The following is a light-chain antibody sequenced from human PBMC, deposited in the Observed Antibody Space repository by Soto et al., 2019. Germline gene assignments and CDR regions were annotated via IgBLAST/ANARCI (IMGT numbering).Light chain of an antibody. CDR2: DVS. CDR3: CSYVGTTTWV. CDR1: TVGSYNL. Sequence: QSALTQPASVSGSPGQSVTISCTGTTVGSYNLVSWYQQSPGKAPKLIIYDVSKRPSGVSDRFSGSKSGSTASLTISGLQAEDEAAYYCCSYVGTTTWVFGGGTKVTVL. V-gene: IGLV2-23*02. J-gene: IGLJ3*02.